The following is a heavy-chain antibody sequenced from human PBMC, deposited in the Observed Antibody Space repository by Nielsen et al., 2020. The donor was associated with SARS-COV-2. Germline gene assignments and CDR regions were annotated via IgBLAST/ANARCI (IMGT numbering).Heavy chain of an antibody. V-gene: IGHV3-23*01. D-gene: IGHD3-3*01. J-gene: IGHJ4*02. CDR3: AKAGFDFWSGYFY. CDR2: ISGSGGST. CDR1: GFTFSSYA. Sequence: GESLKISCAASGFTFSSYAMSWVRQAPGKGLEWVSAISGSGGSTYYVDSVKGRFTISRDNSKNTLYLQMNSLRAEDTAVYYCAKAGFDFWSGYFYWGQGTLVTVSS.